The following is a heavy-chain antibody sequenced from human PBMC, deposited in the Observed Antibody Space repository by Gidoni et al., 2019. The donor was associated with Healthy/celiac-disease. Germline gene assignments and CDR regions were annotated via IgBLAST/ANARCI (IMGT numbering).Heavy chain of an antibody. CDR1: GGSFSGYY. CDR2: INHSGST. V-gene: IGHV4-34*01. D-gene: IGHD3-10*01. Sequence: QVQLQQWGAGRLKPSETLSLTCAVYGGSFSGYYWCRIRQPPGKGREWIGEINHSGSTNYNPSLKSRFTISVDTSNNQFSLKLSSVTAADTAVYYCARVARLLWFGELYGYWGQGTLVTVSS. J-gene: IGHJ4*02. CDR3: ARVARLLWFGELYGY.